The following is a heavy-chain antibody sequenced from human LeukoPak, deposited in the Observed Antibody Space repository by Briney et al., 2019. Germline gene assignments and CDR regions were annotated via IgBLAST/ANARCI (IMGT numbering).Heavy chain of an antibody. J-gene: IGHJ6*02. Sequence: GGSLRLSCAASGLTFSSYAMNWVRQAPGKGLEWVSVISASGGTTYYSESVKGRFTISRDNSKNTVFLQMNTLRAEDTAVYFCANDPSNIAAADPFGYYYYGLDVWGQGTTVTVSS. CDR3: ANDPSNIAAADPFGYYYYGLDV. V-gene: IGHV3-23*01. CDR1: GLTFSSYA. CDR2: ISASGGTT. D-gene: IGHD6-13*01.